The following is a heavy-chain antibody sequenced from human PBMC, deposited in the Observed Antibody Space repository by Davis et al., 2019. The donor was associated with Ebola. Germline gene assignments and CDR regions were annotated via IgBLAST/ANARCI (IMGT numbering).Heavy chain of an antibody. J-gene: IGHJ4*02. CDR1: GFTFSSYS. CDR3: ARDLYSDY. Sequence: GGSLRLSCAASGFTFSSYSMHWVRQAPGKGLEWLSYISSSSSTIYYADSVKGRFTISRDNSKNTLYLQMNSLRAEDTAVYYCARDLYSDYWGQGSLVIVSS. CDR2: ISSSSSTI. D-gene: IGHD5-12*01. V-gene: IGHV3-48*01.